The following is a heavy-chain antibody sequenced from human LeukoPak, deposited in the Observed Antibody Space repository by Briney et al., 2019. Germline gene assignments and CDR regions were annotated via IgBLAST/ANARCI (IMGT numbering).Heavy chain of an antibody. J-gene: IGHJ5*02. V-gene: IGHV3-23*01. CDR2: ISGSGGST. CDR3: AKAVDTATWYNWFDP. CDR1: GFTFSSYG. D-gene: IGHD5-18*01. Sequence: HPGGSLRLSCAASGFTFSSYGMSWVRQAPGKGLEWVSAISGSGGSTYYADSVKGRFTISRDNSKNTLYLQMNSLRAEDTAVYYCAKAVDTATWYNWFDPWGQGTLVTVSS.